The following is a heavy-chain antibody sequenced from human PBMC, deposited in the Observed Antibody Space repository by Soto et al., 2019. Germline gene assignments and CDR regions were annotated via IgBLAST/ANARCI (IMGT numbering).Heavy chain of an antibody. CDR3: ARGPSRYHSYSFDY. D-gene: IGHD2-2*01. V-gene: IGHV1-69*14. Sequence: QLHLVQSGSEVKKPGSSVRVSCKTSGGTLSNYGLSWVRLAPGQGLEWMGGILPVFGTSNYAQKFQDRLRITANKSRNPPYMAQPSLTSDATAVYYGARGPSRYHSYSFDYWGQGTLVTVSS. CDR1: GGTLSNYG. J-gene: IGHJ4*02. CDR2: ILPVFGTS.